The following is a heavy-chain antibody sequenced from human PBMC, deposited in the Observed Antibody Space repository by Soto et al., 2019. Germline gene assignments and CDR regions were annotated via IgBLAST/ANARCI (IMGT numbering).Heavy chain of an antibody. CDR3: ARSLGGNEHEPINTYYDILTGYYRGSTYYGMDV. CDR1: GYTFTSYG. Sequence: ASVKVSCKASGYTFTSYGISWVGQAPGQGLEWMGWISAYNGKKNYAQKLQGRVTMTTDTSTSTAYMELRSLRSDDTAVYYCARSLGGNEHEPINTYYDILTGYYRGSTYYGMDVWGQGTTVTVSS. D-gene: IGHD3-9*01. V-gene: IGHV1-18*01. J-gene: IGHJ6*02. CDR2: ISAYNGKK.